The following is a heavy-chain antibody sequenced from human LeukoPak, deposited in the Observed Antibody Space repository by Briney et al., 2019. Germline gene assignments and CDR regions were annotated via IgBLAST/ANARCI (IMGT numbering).Heavy chain of an antibody. J-gene: IGHJ1*01. CDR1: GFSVSNNY. V-gene: IGHV3-66*01. CDR3: ASDSYSPEYFQH. CDR2: IYSGGST. Sequence: GGSLRLSCAASGFSVSNNYMSWVRQASGKGLEWVSVIYSGGSTFYADSVKGRFTISRDNSKNTLYLQMNSLRAEDTAVYYCASDSYSPEYFQHWGQGTLVTVSS. D-gene: IGHD2-15*01.